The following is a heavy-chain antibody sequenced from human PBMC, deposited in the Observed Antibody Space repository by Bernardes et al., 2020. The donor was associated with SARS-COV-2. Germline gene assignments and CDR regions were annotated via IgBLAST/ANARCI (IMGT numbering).Heavy chain of an antibody. V-gene: IGHV1-8*01. CDR3: AGGGSYAGWAY. Sequence: ASVKVSCKASGYTFTSFDIDWVRQATGQGLEWMGWVNPNSGNTGYAQKFQGRVTMTGSTSISTAYMELSSLRSDDTAVYYCAGGGSYAGWAYWGQGTLVTVSS. J-gene: IGHJ4*02. CDR2: VNPNSGNT. CDR1: GYTFTSFD. D-gene: IGHD1-26*01.